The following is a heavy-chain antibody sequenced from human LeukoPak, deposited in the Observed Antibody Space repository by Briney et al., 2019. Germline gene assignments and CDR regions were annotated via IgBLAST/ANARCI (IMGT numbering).Heavy chain of an antibody. Sequence: ASVTVSCTASGYTFTDYYIHWVRQAPGQGLEWMGWINPNSGGTNYAQKFQGRVTMTRDTSISTAYMELSRLRSDDTAVYYCARVSIRWFGEFPYWGQGTLVTVSS. CDR3: ARVSIRWFGEFPY. D-gene: IGHD3-10*01. J-gene: IGHJ4*02. V-gene: IGHV1-2*02. CDR1: GYTFTDYY. CDR2: INPNSGGT.